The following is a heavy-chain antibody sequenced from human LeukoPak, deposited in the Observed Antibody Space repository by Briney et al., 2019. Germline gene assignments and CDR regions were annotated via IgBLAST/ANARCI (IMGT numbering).Heavy chain of an antibody. V-gene: IGHV4-39*02. CDR2: IYYSGST. CDR1: GGSISSSTDY. CDR3: ARDYGDFAFDS. D-gene: IGHD4-17*01. J-gene: IGHJ4*02. Sequence: PSETLSLTCTVSGGSISSSTDYWGWLRQPPGKGLEWIGNIYYSGSTYYSPSLKSRDTISVDTSKNQFSLKLSSATATDTAVYYCARDYGDFAFDSWGQGTLVTVSS.